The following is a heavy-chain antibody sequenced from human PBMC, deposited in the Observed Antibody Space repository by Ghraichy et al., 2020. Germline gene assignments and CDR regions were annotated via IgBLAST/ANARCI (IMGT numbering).Heavy chain of an antibody. D-gene: IGHD3-22*01. J-gene: IGHJ4*02. CDR3: ARGSFYYYDSSGYYYAPPYDY. V-gene: IGHV3-74*01. Sequence: GGSLRLSCAASGFTFSSYWMHWVRQAPGKGLVWVLRINSDGSSTSYADSVKGRFTISRDNAKNTLYLQMNSLRAEDTAVYYCARGSFYYYDSSGYYYAPPYDYWGQGTLVTVSS. CDR2: INSDGSST. CDR1: GFTFSSYW.